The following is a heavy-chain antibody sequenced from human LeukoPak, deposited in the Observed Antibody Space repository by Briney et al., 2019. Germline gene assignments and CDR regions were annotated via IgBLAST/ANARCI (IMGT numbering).Heavy chain of an antibody. J-gene: IGHJ4*02. CDR2: ISGSGGTT. D-gene: IGHD3-22*01. CDR3: AKDGYFHDSSGYSYFDY. Sequence: GGSLRLPCAASGFTFNNFPMSWVRQVPGKGLEWVSSISGSGGTTYYAGSVRGRFTISRDNAKNTLFLQMRSLRAEDTALYYCAKDGYFHDSSGYSYFDYWGQGILVSASS. CDR1: GFTFNNFP. V-gene: IGHV3-23*01.